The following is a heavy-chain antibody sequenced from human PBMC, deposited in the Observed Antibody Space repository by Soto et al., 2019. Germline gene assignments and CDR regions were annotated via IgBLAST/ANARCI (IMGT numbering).Heavy chain of an antibody. J-gene: IGHJ4*02. CDR1: GFTFSSYA. CDR2: ISGSGGST. CDR3: AKARGLLIAARPTNY. Sequence: PGGSLRLSCAASGFTFSSYAMSWVRQAPGKGLEWVSAISGSGGSTYYADSVKGRFTISRDNSKNTLYLQMNSLRAEDTAVYYCAKARGLLIAARPTNYWGQGTLVTVSS. V-gene: IGHV3-23*01. D-gene: IGHD6-6*01.